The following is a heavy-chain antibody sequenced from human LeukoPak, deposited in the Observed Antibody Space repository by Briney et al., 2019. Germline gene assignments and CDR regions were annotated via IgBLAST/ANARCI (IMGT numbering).Heavy chain of an antibody. CDR3: AREESSRDDSGGYHY. CDR1: RASVTSHH. J-gene: IGHJ4*02. D-gene: IGHD3-22*01. CDR2: VHFSGST. V-gene: IGHV4-4*07. Sequence: SETLSLTCAVSRASVTSHHWAWIRQPAGKGLEWVGRVHFSGSTNYNPSLRSLVAISLDKSKNDVSLSVNSVSAADTAVYFCAREESSRDDSGGYHYWGRGVLVTVSS.